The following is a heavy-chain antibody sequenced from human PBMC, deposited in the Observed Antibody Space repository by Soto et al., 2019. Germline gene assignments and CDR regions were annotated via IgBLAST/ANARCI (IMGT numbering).Heavy chain of an antibody. CDR2: ISSDGSYK. CDR3: ARDGGCRDGYTVGCNWFDP. J-gene: IGHJ5*02. Sequence: PGGSLRLSCAASGFTFSPYTMHWVRQAPGKGLDWVAVISSDGSYKYYADSVKGRFTISRDNSKNTLYLQMNSLRAEDTAVYYCARDGGCRDGYTVGCNWFDPWGQGTLVTVSS. D-gene: IGHD5-12*01. CDR1: GFTFSPYT. V-gene: IGHV3-30-3*01.